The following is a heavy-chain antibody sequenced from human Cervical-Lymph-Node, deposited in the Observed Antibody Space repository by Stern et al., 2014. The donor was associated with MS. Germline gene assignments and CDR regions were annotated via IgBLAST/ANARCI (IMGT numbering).Heavy chain of an antibody. CDR2: IWYDGSNK. D-gene: IGHD2-15*01. V-gene: IGHV3-33*01. CDR1: GFTFSSYG. Sequence: VQLVESGGGVVQPGRALRLSCAASGFTFSSYGMHWVRQAPGKGLELVAGIWYDGSNKSYADSVKGRFTLSRANFENSMYFQMHSLRAEDTAVYYCARDGRYCSGGSCYSQDYYYGMDVWGQGTTVTVSS. J-gene: IGHJ6*02. CDR3: ARDGRYCSGGSCYSQDYYYGMDV.